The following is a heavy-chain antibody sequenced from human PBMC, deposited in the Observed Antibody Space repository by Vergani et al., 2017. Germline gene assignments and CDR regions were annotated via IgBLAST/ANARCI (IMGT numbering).Heavy chain of an antibody. CDR1: GFSFSTYS. CDR2: ISGRSNYI. Sequence: EVQLQESGGGLVKPGGSLRVSCAASGFSFSTYSINWVRQAPGKGLEWVSSISGRSNYIYYADSLKGRFTISRDNSKNSVYLQMNSLRAEDTAIYYCARKKYYGSKDYYQGEPFDYWGQRTLVTVSS. D-gene: IGHD2-2*01. CDR3: ARKKYYGSKDYYQGEPFDY. J-gene: IGHJ4*02. V-gene: IGHV3-21*06.